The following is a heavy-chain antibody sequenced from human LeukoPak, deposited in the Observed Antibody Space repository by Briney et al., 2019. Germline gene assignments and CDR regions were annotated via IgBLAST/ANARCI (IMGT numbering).Heavy chain of an antibody. Sequence: SETLSLTCTVSGGSTSSYYWSWIRQPPGKGLEWIGYIYYSGSTNYNPSLKSRVTISVDTSKNQFSLKLSSVTAADTAVYYCARGSPYYYDSSGYTHDYWGQGTLVTVSS. CDR1: GGSTSSYY. D-gene: IGHD3-22*01. CDR3: ARGSPYYYDSSGYTHDY. CDR2: IYYSGST. V-gene: IGHV4-59*01. J-gene: IGHJ4*02.